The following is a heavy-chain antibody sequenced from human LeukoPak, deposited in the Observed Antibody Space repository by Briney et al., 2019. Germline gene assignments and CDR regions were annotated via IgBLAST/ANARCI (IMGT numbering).Heavy chain of an antibody. CDR2: MNTDGSII. D-gene: IGHD6-13*01. CDR1: GFTFSSYW. V-gene: IGHV3-74*01. Sequence: GGSLRLSCAASGFTFSSYWMHWVRQAPGKGLVWVSRMNTDGSIINYADSVKGRFTISRDNAKNSLYLQMNSLRAEDTALYYCATYSSWKRNLDYWGQGTLVTVSS. CDR3: ATYSSWKRNLDY. J-gene: IGHJ4*02.